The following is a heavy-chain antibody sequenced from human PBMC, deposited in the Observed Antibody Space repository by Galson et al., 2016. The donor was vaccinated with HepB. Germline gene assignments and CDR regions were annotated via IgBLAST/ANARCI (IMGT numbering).Heavy chain of an antibody. J-gene: IGHJ4*02. V-gene: IGHV3-30*04. Sequence: SLRLTCAASGFIFRSYPMHWVRQAPGKGLEWVAVISSDGSNDWYADSVKGRFTISRDNSQNTLSLQMSSLRPEDTAAYYCAREAVRWNYLDYWGQGALVTVSS. CDR3: AREAVRWNYLDY. CDR2: ISSDGSND. D-gene: IGHD5-24*01. CDR1: GFIFRSYP.